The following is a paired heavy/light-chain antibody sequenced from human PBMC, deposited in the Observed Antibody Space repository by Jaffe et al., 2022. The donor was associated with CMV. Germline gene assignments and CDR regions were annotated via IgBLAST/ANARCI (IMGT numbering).Light chain of an antibody. V-gene: IGKV1-8*01. J-gene: IGKJ5*01. CDR2: AAS. CDR1: QGISSY. Sequence: AIRMTQSPSSFSASTGDRVTITCRASQGISSYLAWYQQKPGKAPKLLIYAASTLQSGVPSRFSGSGSGTDFTLTISCLQSEDFATYYCQQYYSYPGITFGQGTRLEIK. CDR3: QQYYSYPGIT.
Heavy chain of an antibody. CDR3: TSLPVYAISPQGYYYYYMDV. V-gene: IGHV3-15*01. CDR2: IKSKTDGGTT. CDR1: GFTFSNAW. Sequence: EVQLVESGGGLVKPGGSLRLSCAASGFTFSNAWMSWVRQAPGKGLEWVGRIKSKTDGGTTDYAAPVKGRFTISRDDSKNTLYLQMNSLKTEDTAVYYCTSLPVYAISPQGYYYYYMDVWGKGTTVTVSS. J-gene: IGHJ6*03. D-gene: IGHD2-8*01.